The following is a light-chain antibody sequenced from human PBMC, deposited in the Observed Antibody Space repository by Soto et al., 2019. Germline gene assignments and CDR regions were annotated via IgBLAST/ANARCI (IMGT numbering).Light chain of an antibody. V-gene: IGLV2-14*01. CDR1: SSDVGGYNS. Sequence: QSVLTQPASVSGSPGQSITISCTGTSSDVGGYNSVSWYRQDPGKAPKLMIYDVTNRPSGVSNRFSGSKSGNTASLTISGLQAEAEADYYCSSFTSSITYVFGTGAKVTVL. CDR2: DVT. J-gene: IGLJ1*01. CDR3: SSFTSSITYV.